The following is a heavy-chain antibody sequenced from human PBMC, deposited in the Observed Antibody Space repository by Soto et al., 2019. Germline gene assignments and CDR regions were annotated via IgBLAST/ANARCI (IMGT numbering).Heavy chain of an antibody. V-gene: IGHV3-21*01. CDR3: ARDYCSGGSCYFGYWYFDL. Sequence: GGSLRLSCAASGFTFSNYAMSWVRQAPGKGLEWVSSISSSSSYIYYADSVKGRFTISRDNAKNSLYLQMNSLRAEDTAVYYCARDYCSGGSCYFGYWYFDLWGRGTLVTVSS. CDR1: GFTFSNYA. CDR2: ISSSSSYI. D-gene: IGHD2-15*01. J-gene: IGHJ2*01.